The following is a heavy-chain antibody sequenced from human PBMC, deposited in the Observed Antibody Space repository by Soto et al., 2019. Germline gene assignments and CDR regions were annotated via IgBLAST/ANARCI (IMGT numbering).Heavy chain of an antibody. CDR2: IYHSGST. D-gene: IGHD3-10*01. Sequence: SETLSLTCAVSGGSISSSNWWSWVRQPPGKGLEWIGEIYHSGSTNYNPSLKSRVTISVDKSKNQFSLKLSSVTAADTAVYYCATTTSLWFGELLIRGYYYYGMDDWGQGTTVTVSS. V-gene: IGHV4-4*02. CDR1: GGSISSSNW. J-gene: IGHJ6*02. CDR3: ATTTSLWFGELLIRGYYYYGMDD.